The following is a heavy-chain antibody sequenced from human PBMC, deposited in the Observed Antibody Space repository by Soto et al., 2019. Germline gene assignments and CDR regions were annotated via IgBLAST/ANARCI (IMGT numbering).Heavy chain of an antibody. CDR3: ARDTVTTVSYYYYYGMDV. CDR1: ARSISSISYY. CDR2: IYYSGST. Sequence: PSETLSLTCTLSARSISSISYYSVWILQPPRKVLEWIGSIYYSGSTYYNPSLKSRATISVDTSKNQFSLKLSSVTAADTAVYYCARDTVTTVSYYYYYGMDVWGQGTTVTVSS. J-gene: IGHJ6*02. V-gene: IGHV4-39*02. D-gene: IGHD4-4*01.